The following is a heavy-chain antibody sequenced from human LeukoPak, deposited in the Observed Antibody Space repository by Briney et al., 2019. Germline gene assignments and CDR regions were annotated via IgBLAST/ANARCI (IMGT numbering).Heavy chain of an antibody. CDR1: GFSFSSSD. CDR2: ISSSSSTM. Sequence: SGGSLRLSCAASGFSFSSSDMNWVRQAPGKGLEWVSYISSSSSTMYYADSVKGRFTISRDNSKNSLYLQMNSLRTEDTALYYCACSGYHQPHFDYWGQGTLVTVSS. J-gene: IGHJ4*02. CDR3: ACSGYHQPHFDY. V-gene: IGHV3-48*03. D-gene: IGHD3-22*01.